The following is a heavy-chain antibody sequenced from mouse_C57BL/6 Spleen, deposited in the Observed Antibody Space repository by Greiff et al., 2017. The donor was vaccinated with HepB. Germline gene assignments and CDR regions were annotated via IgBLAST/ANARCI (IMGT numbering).Heavy chain of an antibody. CDR3: ARNKITTVVDWYFDV. CDR1: GFSLTSYG. V-gene: IGHV2-2*01. Sequence: VKLMESGPGLVQPSQSLSITCTVSGFSLTSYGVHWVRQSPGKGLEWLGVIWSGGSTDYNAAFISRLSISKDNSKSQVFFKMNSLQADDTAIYYCARNKITTVVDWYFDVWGTGTTVTVSS. J-gene: IGHJ1*03. D-gene: IGHD1-1*01. CDR2: IWSGGST.